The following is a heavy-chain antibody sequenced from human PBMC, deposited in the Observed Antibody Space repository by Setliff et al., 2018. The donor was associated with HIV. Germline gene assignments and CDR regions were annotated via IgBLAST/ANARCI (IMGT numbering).Heavy chain of an antibody. CDR2: VYHSGST. J-gene: IGHJ4*02. V-gene: IGHV4-59*08. CDR3: ARLRSELGVFDY. D-gene: IGHD1-26*01. CDR1: GGSISSDY. Sequence: PSETLSLTCTVSGGSISSDYWSWIRQPPGKGLEWIGYVYHSGSTNYNPSLKSRVTISVDTSKNQFSMKLRSVTAADTAVYYCARLRSELGVFDYWVQGTLVTVS.